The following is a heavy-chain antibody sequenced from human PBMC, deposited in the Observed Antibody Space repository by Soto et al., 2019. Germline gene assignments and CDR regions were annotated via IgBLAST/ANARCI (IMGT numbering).Heavy chain of an antibody. CDR1: GYTFTSYE. CDR2: MNPNSGNT. Sequence: QVQLVQSGAEVKKPGASVKVSCKASGYTFTSYEINWVRQATGQGLEWMGWMNPNSGNTGYAQKFQGRVTMTRNTSISTAYMELSSLTSDDTAVYYCARDGDNIVGTTGSWVDPWGQGTLVTVSS. D-gene: IGHD5-12*01. J-gene: IGHJ5*02. CDR3: ARDGDNIVGTTGSWVDP. V-gene: IGHV1-8*01.